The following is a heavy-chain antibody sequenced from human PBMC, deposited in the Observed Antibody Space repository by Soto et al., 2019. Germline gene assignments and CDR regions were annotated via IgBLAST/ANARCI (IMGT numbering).Heavy chain of an antibody. Sequence: ASVKVSCKVSGYTLTELSMHWVRQAPGKGLEWMGGFDPEDGETIYAQKFQGRVTMTEDTSTDTAYMERISLRSDDTAVYYCARGQESRSTAYFDYWGEGALVSDSS. CDR1: GYTLTELS. D-gene: IGHD1-26*01. V-gene: IGHV1-24*01. CDR3: ARGQESRSTAYFDY. CDR2: FDPEDGET. J-gene: IGHJ4*02.